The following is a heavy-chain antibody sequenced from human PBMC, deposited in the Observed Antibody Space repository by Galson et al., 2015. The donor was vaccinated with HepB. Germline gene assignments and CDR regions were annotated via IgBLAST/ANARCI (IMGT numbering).Heavy chain of an antibody. J-gene: IGHJ6*02. D-gene: IGHD6-13*01. CDR2: ISSSSSYI. CDR3: ARDLRYSSSWVAGYYYHGMDV. Sequence: SLRLSCAASGFTFSSYSMNWVRQAPGKGLEWVSSISSSSSYIYYADSVKGRFTISRDNAKNSLYLQMNSLRAEDTAVYYCARDLRYSSSWVAGYYYHGMDVWGQGTTVTVSS. V-gene: IGHV3-21*01. CDR1: GFTFSSYS.